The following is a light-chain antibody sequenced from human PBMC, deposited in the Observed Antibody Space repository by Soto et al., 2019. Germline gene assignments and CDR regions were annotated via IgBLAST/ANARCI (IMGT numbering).Light chain of an antibody. J-gene: IGLJ1*01. CDR1: SSDVGGYNY. CDR2: HVT. CDR3: RSYTSSTAYI. V-gene: IGLV2-14*03. Sequence: QSVLTRPASVSGSPGQSITISCTGTSSDVGGYNYVSWYQQHPGDAPKLMIYHVTNRPSGVSNRFSGSKSGNTASLTISGLQAEDEADYYCRSYTSSTAYIFGTGTKVTVL.